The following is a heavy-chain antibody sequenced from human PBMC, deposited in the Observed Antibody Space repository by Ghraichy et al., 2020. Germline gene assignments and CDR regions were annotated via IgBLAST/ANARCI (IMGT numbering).Heavy chain of an antibody. D-gene: IGHD1-26*01. CDR2: ISSSSSTI. Sequence: GVLRLSCAASGFTFSSYSMNWVRQAPGKGLEWVSYISSSSSTIYYADPVKGRFTISRDNAKNSLYLQMNSLRDEDTAVYYCARDQIVGANPWIWGQGTMVTVSS. V-gene: IGHV3-48*02. CDR3: ARDQIVGANPWI. J-gene: IGHJ3*02. CDR1: GFTFSSYS.